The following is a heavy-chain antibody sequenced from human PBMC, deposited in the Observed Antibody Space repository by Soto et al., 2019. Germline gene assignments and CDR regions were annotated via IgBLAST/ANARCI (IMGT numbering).Heavy chain of an antibody. Sequence: SETLSLTCNVSGTSIIAYYWTWIRQPPGKALEWIGYISYRGSTKYNPSLKSRVAISLDTSRNQFSLKLTPVTASDTAIHFCARDPELHGLDYWGQGTLVTVSS. J-gene: IGHJ4*02. CDR1: GTSIIAYY. CDR3: ARDPELHGLDY. V-gene: IGHV4-59*01. D-gene: IGHD2-21*01. CDR2: ISYRGST.